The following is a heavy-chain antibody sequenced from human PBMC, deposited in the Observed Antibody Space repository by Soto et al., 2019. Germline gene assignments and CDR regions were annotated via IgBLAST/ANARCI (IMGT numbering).Heavy chain of an antibody. D-gene: IGHD1-26*01. CDR2: IYYSGST. CDR1: GGSISSYY. J-gene: IGHJ4*02. V-gene: IGHV4-59*08. Sequence: SETLSLTCTVSGGSISSYYWSWIRQPPGKGLEWIGYIYYSGSTNYNPSLKSRVTISVDTSKNQFSLKLSSVTAADTAVYYCARLTSRSVTLFDYWGQGTLVTVS. CDR3: ARLTSRSVTLFDY.